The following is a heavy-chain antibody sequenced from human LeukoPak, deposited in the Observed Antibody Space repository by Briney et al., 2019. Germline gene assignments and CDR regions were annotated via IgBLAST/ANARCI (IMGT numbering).Heavy chain of an antibody. CDR2: IYYSGST. D-gene: IGHD1-7*01. CDR3: ATGGTDDAFDI. CDR1: GGSTSSYY. J-gene: IGHJ3*02. V-gene: IGHV4-59*08. Sequence: SETLSLTCTVSGGSTSSYYWSWIRQPPGKGLEWVGYIYYSGSTNYNPSLKSRVTIPVDTSKNQFSLKLSSVTAADTAVYYCATGGTDDAFDIWGQGTMVTVSS.